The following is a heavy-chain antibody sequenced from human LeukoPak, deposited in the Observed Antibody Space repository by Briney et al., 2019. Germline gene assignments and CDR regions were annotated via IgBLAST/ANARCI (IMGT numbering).Heavy chain of an antibody. J-gene: IGHJ4*02. V-gene: IGHV3-30*18. CDR3: AKDQDY. CDR2: ISYDGSNK. CDR1: GLTFISYG. Sequence: GGSLRLSCAASGLTFISYGMHGVRKAPGKGLEWVAVISYDGSNKYSADSVKGRLTISRDNSKNTLYLQMNSLRAEDTAVYYWAKDQDYWGQGNLITVSS.